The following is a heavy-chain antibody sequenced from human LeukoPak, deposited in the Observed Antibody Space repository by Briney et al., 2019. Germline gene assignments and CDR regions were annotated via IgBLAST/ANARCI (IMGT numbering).Heavy chain of an antibody. CDR1: GGTFSSYA. J-gene: IGHJ6*02. CDR2: IIPIFGTA. Sequence: SVKVSCKASGGTFSSYAISWVRQAPGQGLEWMGGIIPIFGTANYARKFQGRVTITADESTSTAYMELSSLRSEDTAVYYCAREVAVAGTVSYFYYYGMDVWGQGTTVTVSS. CDR3: AREVAVAGTVSYFYYYGMDV. V-gene: IGHV1-69*13. D-gene: IGHD6-19*01.